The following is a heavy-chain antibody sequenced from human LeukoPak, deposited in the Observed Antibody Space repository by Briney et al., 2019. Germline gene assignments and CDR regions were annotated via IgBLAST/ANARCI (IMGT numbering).Heavy chain of an antibody. CDR1: GFTFTSYA. Sequence: PGGSLRLSCATSGFTFTSYAMNWVRQAPGKGLEWVAAITGNGVNTYYADSVKGRFTIPSDPSKNTLFLQMHSLRADDTAAYYCAKPRADIPATVFDSWGQGALVTVSS. D-gene: IGHD2-2*02. J-gene: IGHJ4*02. V-gene: IGHV3-23*01. CDR3: AKPRADIPATVFDS. CDR2: ITGNGVNT.